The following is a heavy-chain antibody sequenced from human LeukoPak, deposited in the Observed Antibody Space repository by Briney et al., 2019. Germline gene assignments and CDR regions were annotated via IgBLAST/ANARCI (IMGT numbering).Heavy chain of an antibody. Sequence: GASVKVSCKASGGTFSRYALSWVRQAPGQGLEWMGGINPNFGTANYAQKFQGRVTITTDESTSTAYMELSSLRSEDTAVYYCARELDPMTTYYMDVWGKGTTVTVSS. J-gene: IGHJ6*03. CDR1: GGTFSRYA. CDR2: INPNFGTA. CDR3: ARELDPMTTYYMDV. D-gene: IGHD4-11*01. V-gene: IGHV1-69*05.